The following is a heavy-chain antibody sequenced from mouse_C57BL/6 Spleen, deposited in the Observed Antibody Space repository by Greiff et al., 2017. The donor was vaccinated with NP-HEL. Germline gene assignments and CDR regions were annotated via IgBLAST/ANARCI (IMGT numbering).Heavy chain of an antibody. CDR2: ISGGGGNT. Sequence: DVKLVESGGGLVKPGGSLKLSCAASGFTFSSYTMSWVRQTPEKRLEWVATISGGGGNTYYPDSVKGRFTISRDNAKNTLYLQMSSLRSEDTALYYCARHATVVAFDYWGQGTTLTVSS. V-gene: IGHV5-9*01. J-gene: IGHJ2*01. D-gene: IGHD1-1*01. CDR1: GFTFSSYT. CDR3: ARHATVVAFDY.